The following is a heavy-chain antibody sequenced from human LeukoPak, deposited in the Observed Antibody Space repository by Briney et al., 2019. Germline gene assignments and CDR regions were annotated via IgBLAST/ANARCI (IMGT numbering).Heavy chain of an antibody. D-gene: IGHD6-13*01. Sequence: SEPLSLPCTVSGGSISSSSYYWGWIRQPPGKGLEWIGSIYYSGSTYYNPSLKSRVTISVDTSKNQFSLKLSSVTAADTAVYYCARQIAAAGTDWFDPWGQGTLVTVSS. CDR2: IYYSGST. J-gene: IGHJ5*02. CDR3: ARQIAAAGTDWFDP. CDR1: GGSISSSSYY. V-gene: IGHV4-39*01.